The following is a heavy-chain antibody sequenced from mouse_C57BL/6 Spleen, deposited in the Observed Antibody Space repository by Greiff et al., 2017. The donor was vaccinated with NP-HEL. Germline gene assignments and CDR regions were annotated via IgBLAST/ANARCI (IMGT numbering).Heavy chain of an antibody. D-gene: IGHD1-1*01. CDR1: GYTFTSYW. J-gene: IGHJ3*01. CDR2: IYPGNSDT. CDR3: TRDYGSSYVGFAY. V-gene: IGHV1-5*01. Sequence: EVQLQQSGTVLARPGASVKMSCKTSGYTFTSYWMHWVKQRPGQGLEWIGAIYPGNSDTSYNQKFKGKAKLTAVTSASNAYMELSSLTNEDSAVYYCTRDYGSSYVGFAYWGQGTLVTVSA.